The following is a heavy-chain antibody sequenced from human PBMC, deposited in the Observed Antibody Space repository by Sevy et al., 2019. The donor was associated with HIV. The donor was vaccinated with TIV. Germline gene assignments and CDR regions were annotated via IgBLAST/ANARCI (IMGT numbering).Heavy chain of an antibody. V-gene: IGHV4-59*01. CDR2: IYYSGST. J-gene: IGHJ4*02. CDR3: ARARYFDGFDY. CDR1: GGSISSYY. Sequence: SETLSLTCTVSGGSISSYYWSWIRQPPGKGLEWIGYIYYSGSTNYNPSLKSPVTISVDTSKNQFSLKLSSVTAADTAVYYCARARYFDGFDYWGQGTLVTVSS. D-gene: IGHD3-9*01.